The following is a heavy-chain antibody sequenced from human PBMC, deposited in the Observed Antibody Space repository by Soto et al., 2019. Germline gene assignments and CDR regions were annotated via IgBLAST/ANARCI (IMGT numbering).Heavy chain of an antibody. V-gene: IGHV1-18*01. D-gene: IGHD4-17*01. CDR2: ISAYNYNT. CDR1: GYTFTSYG. Sequence: QVQLVQSGAEVKKPGASVKVSCKASGYTFTSYGLSWVRQAPGQGLEWVGWISAYNYNTNYAQKFQGKVTMTTDTSTSTAYMELRSLRSDDTAVYYCARISVTMGWTFDIWGQGTMVPVSS. CDR3: ARISVTMGWTFDI. J-gene: IGHJ3*02.